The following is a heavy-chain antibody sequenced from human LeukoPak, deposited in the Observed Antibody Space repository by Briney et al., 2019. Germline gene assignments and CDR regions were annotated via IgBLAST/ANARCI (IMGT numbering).Heavy chain of an antibody. J-gene: IGHJ5*02. CDR1: GGSFSGYY. D-gene: IGHD5-18*01. CDR2: INHGGST. V-gene: IGHV4-34*01. CDR3: ARGSTARRHWFDP. Sequence: SETLSLTCAVYGGSFSGYYWSWIRQPPGKGLEWIGEINHGGSTNYNPSLKSRVTISVDTSKNQFSLKLSSVTAADTAVYYCARGSTARRHWFDPWGQGTLVTVSS.